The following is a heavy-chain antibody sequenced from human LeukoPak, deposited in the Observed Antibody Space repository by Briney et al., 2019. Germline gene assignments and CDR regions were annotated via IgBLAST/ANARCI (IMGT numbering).Heavy chain of an antibody. J-gene: IGHJ4*02. CDR3: AREGSNYGASH. D-gene: IGHD4/OR15-4a*01. Sequence: SETLSLTCTVSRGSISRGVYYWSWIRQHPGKGLEWIVYIYYSGCTYYNPSHKSRVTISVDSSKNQFSLKLSSVTAADTAVYYCAREGSNYGASHWGQGTLVTVPS. CDR1: RGSISRGVYY. CDR2: IYYSGCT. V-gene: IGHV4-31*03.